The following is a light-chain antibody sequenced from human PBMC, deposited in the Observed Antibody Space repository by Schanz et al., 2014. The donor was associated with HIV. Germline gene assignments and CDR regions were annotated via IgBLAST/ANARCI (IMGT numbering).Light chain of an antibody. V-gene: IGLV2-8*01. Sequence: QSALTQPASVSGSPGQSITISCTGASSDVGGYDYVSWYQQHPGKAPKLMISEVSKRPSGVPDRFSGSKSGNTASLTVSGLQAEDEADYYCSSYAGSNNYVFGPGTKLTVL. CDR2: EVS. CDR1: SSDVGGYDY. J-gene: IGLJ1*01. CDR3: SSYAGSNNYV.